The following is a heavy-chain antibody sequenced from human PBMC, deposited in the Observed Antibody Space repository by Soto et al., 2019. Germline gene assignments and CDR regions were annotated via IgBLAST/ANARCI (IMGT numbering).Heavy chain of an antibody. D-gene: IGHD6-19*01. J-gene: IGHJ4*02. V-gene: IGHV3-23*01. CDR3: AKCLRGKWLVPAVGDY. CDR2: ISGSGGST. CDR1: GFTFSSYA. Sequence: PGGSLRLSCAASGFTFSSYAMSWVRQAPGKGLEWVSAISGSGGSTYYADSVKGRFTISRDNSKNSLYLQMNSLRAEDTAVYYCAKCLRGKWLVPAVGDYWGQGTLVTVSS.